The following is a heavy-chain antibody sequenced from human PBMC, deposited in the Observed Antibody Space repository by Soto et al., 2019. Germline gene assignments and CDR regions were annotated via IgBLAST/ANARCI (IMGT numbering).Heavy chain of an antibody. CDR3: ARINYYFHY. D-gene: IGHD1-20*01. Sequence: QVQLQESGPGLVKPSETLSLTCTVSGDSITAYYWSWIRQSPGKGLEWIGYIYRAGNTNYNPSLGSRVSMSVDTSRNRFSLKLRSVTATDTAIYYCARINYYFHYWGQGTLVTVSS. J-gene: IGHJ4*02. V-gene: IGHV4-4*08. CDR2: IYRAGNT. CDR1: GDSITAYY.